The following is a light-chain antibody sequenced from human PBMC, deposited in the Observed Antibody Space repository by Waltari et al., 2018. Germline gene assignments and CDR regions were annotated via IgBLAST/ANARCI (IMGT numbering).Light chain of an antibody. J-gene: IGKJ3*01. Sequence: DIVLTQSPATLSLSPGERATLSCRASQSFSASYLAWYQQKPGQAPRLLINGAASRATGIPDRFSGSGSGTDFTLTISSLEPEDFAVYYCQHYGTSPPFTFGPGTKVDIK. CDR1: QSFSASY. CDR3: QHYGTSPPFT. CDR2: GAA. V-gene: IGKV3-20*01.